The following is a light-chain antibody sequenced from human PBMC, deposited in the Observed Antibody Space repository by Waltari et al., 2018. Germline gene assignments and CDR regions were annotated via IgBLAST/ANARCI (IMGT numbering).Light chain of an antibody. CDR2: DAS. V-gene: IGKV1-39*01. CDR3: QQSTGTPWT. CDR1: QSISSN. J-gene: IGKJ1*01. Sequence: DIQMTQSPSSLSASVGDRVTINCRSSQSISSNLNWYQQKPGKAPKLLIYDASSLQSGVASRFSGSGSGTDFTLTISSLQPEDFATYYCQQSTGTPWTFGQGTRVEIK.